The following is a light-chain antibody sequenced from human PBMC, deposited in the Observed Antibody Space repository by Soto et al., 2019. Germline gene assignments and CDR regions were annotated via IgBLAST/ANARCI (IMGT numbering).Light chain of an antibody. V-gene: IGLV1-44*01. CDR1: SSNVGSNT. J-gene: IGLJ3*02. CDR2: SDD. CDR3: ASWEDSLNGWV. Sequence: QLVLTQPPSASGTPGQRVTVSCSGSSSNVGSNTVSWYQQLPGTAPKVLIYSDDQRPSGVPDRFSGSRSGSSASLAIRGLQSGDEADYYCASWEDSLNGWVIGGGTQLTVL.